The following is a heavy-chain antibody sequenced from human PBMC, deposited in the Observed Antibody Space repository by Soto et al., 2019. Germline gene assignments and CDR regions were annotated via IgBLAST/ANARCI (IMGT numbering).Heavy chain of an antibody. CDR3: TTQPVTSYDFWSGSYYGMDV. D-gene: IGHD3-3*01. V-gene: IGHV3-15*07. CDR1: GFTFSNAW. J-gene: IGHJ6*02. Sequence: PGGSLRLSCAASGFTFSNAWMNWVRQAPGKGLEWVGRIKSKTDGGTTDYAAPVKGRFTISRDDSKNTLYLQMNSLKTEDTAVYYCTTQPVTSYDFWSGSYYGMDVWGQGTTVTVSS. CDR2: IKSKTDGGTT.